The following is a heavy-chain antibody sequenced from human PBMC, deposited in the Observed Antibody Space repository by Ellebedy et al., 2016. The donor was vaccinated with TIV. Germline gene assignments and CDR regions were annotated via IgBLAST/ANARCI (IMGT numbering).Heavy chain of an antibody. D-gene: IGHD6-13*01. CDR3: ARDQGGIAEAGHGHYNGMDV. CDR1: GFTFSSYG. J-gene: IGHJ6*02. Sequence: GESLKISCAASGFTFSSYGMHWVRQAPGKGLEWVAVISYDGSNKYYADSVKGRFTISRDNSKNPLYLQMNILRAEDTAVYYCARDQGGIAEAGHGHYNGMDVWGQGTTVTVSS. V-gene: IGHV3-30*03. CDR2: ISYDGSNK.